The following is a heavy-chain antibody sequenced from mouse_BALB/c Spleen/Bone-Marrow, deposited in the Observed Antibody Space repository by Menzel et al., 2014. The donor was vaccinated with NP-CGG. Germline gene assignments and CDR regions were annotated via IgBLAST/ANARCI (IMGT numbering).Heavy chain of an antibody. CDR2: IDPANGNT. V-gene: IGHV14-3*02. Sequence: VQLQQSGAELVKPGASVKLSCTASGFNIKDTYMHWVLQRPEQGLEWIERIDPANGNTKYDPKFQGKATITADTSSNTAYLQLSSLTSEDTAVYYCARYRYYGSSYAMDCWGQGTSVTVSS. CDR3: ARYRYYGSSYAMDC. J-gene: IGHJ4*01. D-gene: IGHD1-1*01. CDR1: GFNIKDTY.